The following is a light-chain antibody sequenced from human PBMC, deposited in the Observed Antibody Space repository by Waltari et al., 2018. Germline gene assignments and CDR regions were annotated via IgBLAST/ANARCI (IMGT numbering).Light chain of an antibody. CDR3: QQYGSWPSSTT. CDR2: GAS. Sequence: EIVMTQSPVTLSVSPGERATLSCRASQSVSSKLAWYQQKPGQPPRLLIYGASTRATGIPARFTGSGSGTEFTLTISSLQAEDFAIYDCQQYGSWPSSTTFGQGTKVEIK. V-gene: IGKV3-15*01. J-gene: IGKJ1*01. CDR1: QSVSSK.